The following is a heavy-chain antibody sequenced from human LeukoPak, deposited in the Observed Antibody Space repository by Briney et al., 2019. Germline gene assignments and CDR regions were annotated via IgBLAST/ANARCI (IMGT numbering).Heavy chain of an antibody. CDR3: AKGYSGYDYEGDWFDP. D-gene: IGHD5-12*01. Sequence: ASVKVSCKASGYTLTGYYMHWVRQAPGQGLEWMGWINPNSGGTNYAQKFQGRVTMTRDTSISTAYMELSRLRSDDTAVYYCAKGYSGYDYEGDWFDPWGQGTLVTVSS. CDR1: GYTLTGYY. J-gene: IGHJ5*02. CDR2: INPNSGGT. V-gene: IGHV1-2*02.